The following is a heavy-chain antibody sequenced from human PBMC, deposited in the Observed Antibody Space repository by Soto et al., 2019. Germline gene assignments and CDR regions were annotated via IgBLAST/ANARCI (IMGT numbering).Heavy chain of an antibody. CDR1: GDTVSSNSAA. J-gene: IGHJ4*02. CDR3: ARGAMVRGVTNHYFDY. D-gene: IGHD3-10*01. Sequence: QVQLQQSGPGLVKPSQTLSLTCAISGDTVSSNSAAWHWIRQSPSRGLEWLGTTFYRSKWSNDYAPSIKSRITIHHDTSNNQSSLRLNSVTPEDTAVYYCARGAMVRGVTNHYFDYLGQGTLVTVSS. V-gene: IGHV6-1*01. CDR2: TFYRSKWSN.